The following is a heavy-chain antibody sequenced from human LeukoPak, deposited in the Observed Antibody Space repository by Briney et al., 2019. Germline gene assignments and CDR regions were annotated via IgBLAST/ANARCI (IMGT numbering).Heavy chain of an antibody. CDR3: AKSERDIVVVPDVIFDF. CDR2: ISGSGGST. D-gene: IGHD2-2*01. Sequence: GGSLRLSCAASGFTFSSYAMSWVRQAPGKGLEWVSAISGSGGSTYYADSVKGRFTISRDNSKNTLYLQMNSLRAEDTAIYYCAKSERDIVVVPDVIFDFWGQGTVVTVSS. CDR1: GFTFSSYA. V-gene: IGHV3-23*01. J-gene: IGHJ4*02.